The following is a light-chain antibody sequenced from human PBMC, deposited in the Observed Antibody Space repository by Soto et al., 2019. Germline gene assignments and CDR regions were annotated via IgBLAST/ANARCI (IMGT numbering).Light chain of an antibody. CDR2: GAS. V-gene: IGKV3-15*01. CDR3: QQYNNWPPWT. Sequence: EIVMTHSPATLSXSPGERATLSCRASQSVSSNLAWYQQKPGQAPRLLIYGASTRATGIPARFSGSGSGTEFTLTISSLQSEDFAVYYCQQYNNWPPWTFGQGTKVDNK. J-gene: IGKJ1*01. CDR1: QSVSSN.